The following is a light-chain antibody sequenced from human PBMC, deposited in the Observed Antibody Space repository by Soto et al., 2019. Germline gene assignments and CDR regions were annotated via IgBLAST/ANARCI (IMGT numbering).Light chain of an antibody. CDR3: SSYAGSSGYV. V-gene: IGLV2-8*01. CDR2: AVS. CDR1: RSDVGSYNY. Sequence: LTQPPSASGSPGQSVTISCTGTRSDVGSYNYVSWYQQHPGKAPKVMIYAVSQRPSGVPDRFSGSKSGNTASLTVSGLQADDEADYFCSSYAGSSGYVFGTGTKVTVL. J-gene: IGLJ1*01.